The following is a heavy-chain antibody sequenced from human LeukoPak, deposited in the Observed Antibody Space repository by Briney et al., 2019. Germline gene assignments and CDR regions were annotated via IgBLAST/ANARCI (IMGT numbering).Heavy chain of an antibody. V-gene: IGHV4-4*07. CDR2: IYTSGST. D-gene: IGHD3-16*02. Sequence: SETLSLTCTVSGGSISSYYWSWIRQPAGKGLEWIGRIYTSGSTNYNPSLKSRVTMSVDTSKNQFSLKLSSVTAADTAVYYCAREGREYYYVWGSYRRGFDYWGQGTLVTVSS. CDR1: GGSISSYY. CDR3: AREGREYYYVWGSYRRGFDY. J-gene: IGHJ4*02.